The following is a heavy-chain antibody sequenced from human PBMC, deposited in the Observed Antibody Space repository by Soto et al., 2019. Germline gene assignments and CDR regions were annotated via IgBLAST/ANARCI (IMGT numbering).Heavy chain of an antibody. J-gene: IGHJ5*02. CDR1: GGTFSSYA. D-gene: IGHD1-1*01. CDR2: IIPIFGTA. V-gene: IGHV1-69*01. CDR3: ASGRRRSPNLFNWFDP. Sequence: QVQLVQSGAEVKKPGSSVKVSCKASGGTFSSYAISWVRQAPGQGLEWMGGIIPIFGTANYAQKFQGRVTITADESTSTGYMELSSLRSEDTAVYYCASGRRRSPNLFNWFDPWGQGTLVTVSS.